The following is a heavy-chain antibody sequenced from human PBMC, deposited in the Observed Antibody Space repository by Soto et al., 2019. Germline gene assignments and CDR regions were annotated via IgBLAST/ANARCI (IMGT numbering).Heavy chain of an antibody. CDR3: ARGQLGTRFYYYYGMDV. CDR1: GFTFSSYW. D-gene: IGHD7-27*01. Sequence: PGGSLRISCAASGFTFSSYWMHWVRQAPGKGLVWVSRINSDGSSTSYADSVKGRFTISRDNAKNTLYLQMNSLRAEDTAVYYCARGQLGTRFYYYYGMDVWGQGTTVTGSS. J-gene: IGHJ6*02. V-gene: IGHV3-74*01. CDR2: INSDGSST.